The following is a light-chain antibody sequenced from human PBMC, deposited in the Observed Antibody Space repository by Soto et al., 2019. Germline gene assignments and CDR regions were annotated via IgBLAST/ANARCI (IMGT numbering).Light chain of an antibody. J-gene: IGLJ2*01. CDR2: QDT. CDR3: QAWDSSTAV. Sequence: SSELTQPPSVSVSPGQTASITYSGDKLGDKYACWYQQKPGQSPVLGIYQDTKRPSGIPERFSGSNSGNTATLTISGTQAMDEADYYCQAWDSSTAVFGGGTKLTVL. V-gene: IGLV3-1*01. CDR1: KLGDKY.